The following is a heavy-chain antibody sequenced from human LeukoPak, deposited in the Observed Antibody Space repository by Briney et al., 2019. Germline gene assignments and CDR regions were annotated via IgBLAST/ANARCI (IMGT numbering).Heavy chain of an antibody. J-gene: IGHJ4*02. D-gene: IGHD2-2*01. Sequence: SETLSLTCTVSGGSISSYYWSWIRQPAGKGLEWIGRIYTSGSTNYNPSLTSRVTMSVDTSKNQFSLKLSSVTAADTAVYYCARASFYCSSTSCYDAGADYWGQGTLVTVSS. CDR2: IYTSGST. CDR3: ARASFYCSSTSCYDAGADY. V-gene: IGHV4-4*07. CDR1: GGSISSYY.